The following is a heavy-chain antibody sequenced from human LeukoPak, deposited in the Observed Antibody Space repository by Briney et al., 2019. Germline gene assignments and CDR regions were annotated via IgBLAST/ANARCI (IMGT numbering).Heavy chain of an antibody. J-gene: IGHJ4*02. D-gene: IGHD3-22*01. V-gene: IGHV3-33*01. CDR2: LWYDGTNK. CDR3: ARARDKYDISGYSALDY. Sequence: GGSLRLSCAASGFSFSSYGMHWVRQAPGKGLEWVATLWYDGTNKYYADSVKGRFTISRDNSKNTLYLQMDSLRAEDTAVYYCARARDKYDISGYSALDYWGQGALVTVSS. CDR1: GFSFSSYG.